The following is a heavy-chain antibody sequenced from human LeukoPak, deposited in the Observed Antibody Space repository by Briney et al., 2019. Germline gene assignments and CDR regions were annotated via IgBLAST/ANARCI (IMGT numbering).Heavy chain of an antibody. J-gene: IGHJ2*01. Sequence: RPGGSLRLSCAASGFTFSSYAMHWVRQAPGKGLEWVAVISYDGSNKYYADSVKGRFTISRDNSKNTLYLQMNSLRAEDTAVYYCARAGIAAAGFDWYFDLWGRGTLVTVSS. CDR2: ISYDGSNK. CDR1: GFTFSSYA. V-gene: IGHV3-30*04. CDR3: ARAGIAAAGFDWYFDL. D-gene: IGHD6-13*01.